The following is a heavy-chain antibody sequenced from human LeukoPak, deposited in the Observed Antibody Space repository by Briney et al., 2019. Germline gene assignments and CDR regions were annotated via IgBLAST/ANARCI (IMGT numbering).Heavy chain of an antibody. Sequence: GGSLRLSCAASGFTFSSYAMHWVRQAPGKGLEWVAVISYDGSNKYYADSVKGRFTISRDNSKNTLYLQMNSLRAEDTAVYYCARGVRDEMVANGWLFDYWGQGTLVTVSS. CDR3: ARGVRDEMVANGWLFDY. D-gene: IGHD2-8*01. CDR2: ISYDGSNK. V-gene: IGHV3-30-3*01. J-gene: IGHJ4*02. CDR1: GFTFSSYA.